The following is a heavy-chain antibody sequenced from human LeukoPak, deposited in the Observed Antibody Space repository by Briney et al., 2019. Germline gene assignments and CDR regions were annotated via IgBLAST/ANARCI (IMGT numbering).Heavy chain of an antibody. J-gene: IGHJ6*02. V-gene: IGHV3-9*01. D-gene: IGHD4-17*01. CDR1: GFTFNNHA. CDR3: AKDLYDYGDYVYGMDV. CDR2: ISWNSDNI. Sequence: PGGSLRLSCAASGFTFNNHAMHWVRQAPGKGLEWVSGISWNSDNIGYADSVKGRFTISRDNAKNSLYLQMNSLRDEDTALYYCAKDLYDYGDYVYGMDVWGQGTTVTVSS.